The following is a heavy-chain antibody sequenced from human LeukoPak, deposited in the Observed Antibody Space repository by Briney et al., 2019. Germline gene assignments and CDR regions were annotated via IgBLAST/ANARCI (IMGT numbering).Heavy chain of an antibody. CDR3: ARAQKYSYDAFDI. CDR2: ISSGSGTI. D-gene: IGHD4-11*01. Sequence: GRSLRLSCAASGFTFDDYAMHWVRQAPGKGLEYVSYISSGSGTIYYADSVKGRFTISRDNAKNSLYLQMNSLSAEDTAVYYCARAQKYSYDAFDIWGQGTMVTVSS. V-gene: IGHV3-48*04. CDR1: GFTFDDYA. J-gene: IGHJ3*02.